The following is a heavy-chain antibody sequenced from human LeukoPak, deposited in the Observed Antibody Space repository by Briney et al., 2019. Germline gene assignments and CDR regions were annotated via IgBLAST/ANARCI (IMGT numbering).Heavy chain of an antibody. J-gene: IGHJ3*02. CDR1: GYTFTSYD. Sequence: APVKVSCKASGYTFTSYDINWVRQATGQELEWMGWMNPNSGNTGYAQKFQGRVTMTRNTSISTAYMELSSLRSEDTAVYYCARDYYDSSGSDAFDIWGQGTMVTVSS. D-gene: IGHD3-22*01. CDR3: ARDYYDSSGSDAFDI. CDR2: MNPNSGNT. V-gene: IGHV1-8*01.